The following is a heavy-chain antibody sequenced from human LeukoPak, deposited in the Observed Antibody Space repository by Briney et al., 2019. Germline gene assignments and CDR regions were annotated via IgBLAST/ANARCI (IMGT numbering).Heavy chain of an antibody. CDR1: GGSISSYY. J-gene: IGHJ6*03. V-gene: IGHV4-59*01. D-gene: IGHD6-6*01. CDR3: ARGNLAARPGRYYYYYMDV. CDR2: IYYSGST. Sequence: PSETLSLTCTVSGGSISSYYWSWIRQPPGKGLEWIGYIYYSGSTNYSPSLKSRVTISVDTSKNQFSLKLSSVTAADTAVYYCARGNLAARPGRYYYYYMDVWGKGTTVTVSS.